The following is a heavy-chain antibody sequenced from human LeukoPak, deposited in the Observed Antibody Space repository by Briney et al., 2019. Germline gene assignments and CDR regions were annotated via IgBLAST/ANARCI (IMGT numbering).Heavy chain of an antibody. J-gene: IGHJ6*03. CDR3: ARDRGYCSSTSCYYYYYYYMDV. D-gene: IGHD2-2*01. V-gene: IGHV1-69*05. CDR1: GGTFSSYA. CDR2: IIPIFGTA. Sequence: SVKVSCKASGGTFSSYAISWVRQAPGQGLEWMRGIIPIFGTANYAQKFQGRVTITTDESTSTAYMELSSLRSEDTAVYYCARDRGYCSSTSCYYYYYYYMDVWGKGTTVTVSS.